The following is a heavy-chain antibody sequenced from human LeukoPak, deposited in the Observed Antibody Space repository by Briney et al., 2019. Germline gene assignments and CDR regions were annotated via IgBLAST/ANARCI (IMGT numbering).Heavy chain of an antibody. CDR2: ISSNGGST. V-gene: IGHV3-64*01. CDR1: GFTFSSYA. CDR3: ARDRDSDSSGYHFDY. J-gene: IGHJ4*02. D-gene: IGHD3-22*01. Sequence: GGSLRLSCAASGFTFSSYAMRWVRQAPGKGLEYVSAISSNGGSTYYANSVKGRFTISRDNSKNTLYLQMGSLRAEDMAVYYCARDRDSDSSGYHFDYWGQGTLVTVSS.